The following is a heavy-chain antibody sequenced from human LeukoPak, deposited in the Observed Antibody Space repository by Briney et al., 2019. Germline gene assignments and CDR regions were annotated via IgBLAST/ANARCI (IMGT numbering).Heavy chain of an antibody. D-gene: IGHD5-24*01. Sequence: ASVTVSFKASGYAFNVHGITWVRQAPGQGREGMGWISAYKGKTNYAAKFQGRGTITTDKSTSTGYMELTSMRSADTAVYYCARTLGGNYVEMATGVDLWGRGTLVIVSS. J-gene: IGHJ2*01. V-gene: IGHV1-18*01. CDR1: GYAFNVHG. CDR2: ISAYKGKT. CDR3: ARTLGGNYVEMATGVDL.